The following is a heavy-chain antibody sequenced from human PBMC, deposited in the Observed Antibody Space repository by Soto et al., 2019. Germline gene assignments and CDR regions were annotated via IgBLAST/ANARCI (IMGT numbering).Heavy chain of an antibody. J-gene: IGHJ6*02. CDR2: ISAYNGNT. CDR3: ASDLTRPQLYDFWSGYPSGMDV. Sequence: ASVKVSCKASGYTFTSYGISWVRQAPGQGLEWMGWISAYNGNTNYAQKLQGRVTMTTDTSTSTAYMELRSLRSDDTAVYYCASDLTRPQLYDFWSGYPSGMDVWGQGTTVTVSS. CDR1: GYTFTSYG. D-gene: IGHD3-3*01. V-gene: IGHV1-18*04.